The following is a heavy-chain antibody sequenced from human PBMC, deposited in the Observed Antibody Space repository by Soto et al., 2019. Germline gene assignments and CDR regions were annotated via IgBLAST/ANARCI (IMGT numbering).Heavy chain of an antibody. V-gene: IGHV3-23*01. CDR2: VSGSGGTS. Sequence: GGSLRLSCAASGFTVSRYDMNWVRQAPGKGLEWVSVVSGSGGTSYYADSVKGRFIISRDNSKNTLYLQMNSLRAEDTALYYWAQMGYSSDSPWVQGTLVTVSS. CDR1: GFTVSRYD. D-gene: IGHD6-19*01. CDR3: AQMGYSSDSP. J-gene: IGHJ5*02.